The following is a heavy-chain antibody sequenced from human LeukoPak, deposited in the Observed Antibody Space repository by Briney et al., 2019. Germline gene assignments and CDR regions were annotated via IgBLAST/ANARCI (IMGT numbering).Heavy chain of an antibody. CDR2: INGDGSST. D-gene: IGHD2-2*02. V-gene: IGHV3-74*01. Sequence: PGGSLRLSCAASGFTFSNDWMHWVRQPPGKGLVWVSRINGDGSSTTYADSVKGRFTISRDNAKNTLYLQMNSLGAEDTAVYYCAGLGYCTSTNCYIDYWGQGTVVTVSS. CDR1: GFTFSNDW. CDR3: AGLGYCTSTNCYIDY. J-gene: IGHJ4*02.